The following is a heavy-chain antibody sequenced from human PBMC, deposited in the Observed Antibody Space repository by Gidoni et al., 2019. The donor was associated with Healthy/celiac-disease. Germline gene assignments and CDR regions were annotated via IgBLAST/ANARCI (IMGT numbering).Heavy chain of an antibody. CDR3: ARKGDSREGDYFDY. J-gene: IGHJ4*02. Sequence: QVQLQESGPGLVKPSQTLSLTCTVSGGSIRSGGYYWSWIRQHPGKGLEWIGYIYYSWSTYYNPSLKSRVTISVDTSKNQFSLKLSSVTAADTAVYYCARKGDSREGDYFDYWGQGTLVTVSS. CDR2: IYYSWST. D-gene: IGHD6-13*01. V-gene: IGHV4-31*03. CDR1: GGSIRSGGYY.